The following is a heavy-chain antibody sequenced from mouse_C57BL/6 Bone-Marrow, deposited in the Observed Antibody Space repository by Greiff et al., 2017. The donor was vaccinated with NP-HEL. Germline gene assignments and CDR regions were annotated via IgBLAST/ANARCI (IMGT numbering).Heavy chain of an antibody. Sequence: VQLQQPGAELVKPGASVKLSCKASGYTFTSYWMQWVKQRPGQGLEWIGEIDPSDSYTNYNQKFKGKATLTVDTSSSTAYMQLSSLTSEDSAVYYGARGWDVNYAMDYWGQGTSVTVSS. CDR1: GYTFTSYW. J-gene: IGHJ4*01. CDR3: ARGWDVNYAMDY. D-gene: IGHD4-1*01. CDR2: IDPSDSYT. V-gene: IGHV1-50*01.